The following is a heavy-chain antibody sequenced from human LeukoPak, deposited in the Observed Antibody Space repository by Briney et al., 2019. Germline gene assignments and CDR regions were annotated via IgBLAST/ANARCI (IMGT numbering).Heavy chain of an antibody. V-gene: IGHV1-8*01. J-gene: IGHJ4*02. CDR1: GYTFTSYD. D-gene: IGHD6-13*01. Sequence: ASVTVSCKASGYTFTSYDINWVRQAPGQGLEWMGWMNPNSGNTGYAQTFQGRVTMTRNSSISTAYMELSSLRSEDTAVYYCARGRKQQLARGDYWGQGTLVTVSS. CDR2: MNPNSGNT. CDR3: ARGRKQQLARGDY.